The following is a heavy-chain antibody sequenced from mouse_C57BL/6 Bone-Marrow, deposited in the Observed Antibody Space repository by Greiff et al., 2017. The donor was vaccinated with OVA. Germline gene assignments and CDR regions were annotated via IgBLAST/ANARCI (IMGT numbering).Heavy chain of an antibody. V-gene: IGHV5-17*01. CDR2: ISSGSSTI. Sequence: EVKVVESGGGLVKPGGSLKLSCAASGFTFSDYGLHWVRQAPETGLEWVAYISSGSSTIYYADTVKGRFTISRDNAKNTLFLQMTSLRSEDTAMYYCAREGDYDLDYWGQGTTLTVSS. CDR1: GFTFSDYG. J-gene: IGHJ2*01. CDR3: AREGDYDLDY. D-gene: IGHD2-4*01.